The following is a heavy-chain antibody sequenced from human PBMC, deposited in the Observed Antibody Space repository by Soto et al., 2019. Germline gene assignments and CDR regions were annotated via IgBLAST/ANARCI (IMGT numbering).Heavy chain of an antibody. J-gene: IGHJ4*02. CDR3: ARITLVRGVL. CDR2: IYYSGST. D-gene: IGHD3-10*01. V-gene: IGHV4-39*01. Sequence: QLQLQESGPGLVKPSETLSLTCTVSGGSISSSSYYWGWIRQPPGKGLEWIGSIYYSGSTYYNPSLKXXAXTXADTSKNQFSLKLSSVTAADTAVYYCARITLVRGVLWGQGTLVTVSS. CDR1: GGSISSSSYY.